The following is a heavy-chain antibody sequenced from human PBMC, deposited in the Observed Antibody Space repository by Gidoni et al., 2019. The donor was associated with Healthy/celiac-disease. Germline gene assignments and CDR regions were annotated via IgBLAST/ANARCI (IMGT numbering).Heavy chain of an antibody. Sequence: QVQLQESGPGLVKPSETLSLPCAVSGYSISSGYYWGWIRQPPGKGLEWIGSTYQSGSTYYNPSLKSRVTISVDTSKNQFSLKLSSVTAADTAVYYCARASLEVAWYFDLWGRGTLVTVSS. CDR3: ARASLEVAWYFDL. J-gene: IGHJ2*01. CDR1: GYSISSGYY. CDR2: TYQSGST. V-gene: IGHV4-38-2*01. D-gene: IGHD3-3*02.